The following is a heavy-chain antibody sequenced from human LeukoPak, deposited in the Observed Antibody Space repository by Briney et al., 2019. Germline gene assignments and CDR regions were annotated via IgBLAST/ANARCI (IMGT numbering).Heavy chain of an antibody. J-gene: IGHJ4*02. CDR3: ARGVRFGDSYYFDY. V-gene: IGHV4-38-2*02. CDR2: IYHSGST. CDR1: GYSISSGYY. D-gene: IGHD3-10*01. Sequence: PSETLSLTCTVSGYSISSGYYWGWIRQPPGKGLEWIGSIYHSGSTYYNPSLKSRVTISVDTSKNQFSLKLSSVTAADTAVYYCARGVRFGDSYYFDYWGQGTLVTVSS.